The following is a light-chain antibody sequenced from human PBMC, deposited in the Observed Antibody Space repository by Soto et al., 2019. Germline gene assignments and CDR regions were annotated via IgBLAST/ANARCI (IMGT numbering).Light chain of an antibody. J-gene: IGLJ2*01. CDR1: SSNIGSNT. CDR3: ASGDDSLNGVV. Sequence: QSVLTQPPSASGTPGQRVTISCSGSSSNIGSNTVNWYQQLPGTAPKLLIYSNNQRPSGVPDRFSGSKSGTSASLAISGLHSDDEADYYCASGDDSLNGVVFGGGTKVTVL. CDR2: SNN. V-gene: IGLV1-44*01.